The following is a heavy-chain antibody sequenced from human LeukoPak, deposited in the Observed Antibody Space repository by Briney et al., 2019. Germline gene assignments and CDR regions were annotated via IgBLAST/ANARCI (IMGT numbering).Heavy chain of an antibody. J-gene: IGHJ4*02. CDR3: ARVGGVIDFFFHY. CDR2: INPNTGDT. D-gene: IGHD3-16*02. V-gene: IGHV1-2*02. Sequence: ASVKVSCKASGYIFTGCFMHWVRQAPGQGLEWMGWINPNTGDTNYAQKFQDRVTMTRDTSISTVYMELSRLRSDDTAVYYCARVGGVIDFFFHYWGQGTLVTVSS. CDR1: GYIFTGCF.